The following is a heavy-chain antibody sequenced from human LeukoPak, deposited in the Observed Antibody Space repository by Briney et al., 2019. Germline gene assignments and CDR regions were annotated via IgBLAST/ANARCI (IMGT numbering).Heavy chain of an antibody. CDR2: SNPSGDST. CDR3: ARDESISILWW. Sequence: ASVKVSCKASGYTFSNYYMLWERQAPGQGLEWMGISNPSGDSTRYAQKFQGRVTMTRDTSTSTVYMELSSLRSEDTAVYYCARDESISILWWWGQGTLVTVSS. D-gene: IGHD2-21*01. J-gene: IGHJ1*01. V-gene: IGHV1-46*01. CDR1: GYTFSNYY.